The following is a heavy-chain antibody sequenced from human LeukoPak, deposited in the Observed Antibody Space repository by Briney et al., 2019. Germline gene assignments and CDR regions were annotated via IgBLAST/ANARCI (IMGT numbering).Heavy chain of an antibody. Sequence: ASVKVSCKASGGTFSSYAISWVRQAPGQGLEWMGWISAYNGNTNYAQKLQGRVTMTTDTSTSTAYMELRSLRSDDTAVYYCARDLDGGNSFDYWGQGTLVTVSS. V-gene: IGHV1-18*01. J-gene: IGHJ4*02. CDR2: ISAYNGNT. CDR3: ARDLDGGNSFDY. D-gene: IGHD4-23*01. CDR1: GGTFSSYA.